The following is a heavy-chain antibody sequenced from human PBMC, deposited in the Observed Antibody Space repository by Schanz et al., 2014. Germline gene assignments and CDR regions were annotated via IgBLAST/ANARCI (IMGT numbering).Heavy chain of an antibody. J-gene: IGHJ4*02. CDR3: AATTSLAD. D-gene: IGHD3-16*01. Sequence: LVESGGGLVQSGGSLRLSCAASGFIFNDYYMNWIRQAPGKGLEWLSYISRDGTTSYYADSVKGRFTISRDNAKSSLYLQMNSLRDEDTAVYYCAATTSLADWGQGTLVAVSS. CDR2: ISRDGTTS. CDR1: GFIFNDYY. V-gene: IGHV3-11*04.